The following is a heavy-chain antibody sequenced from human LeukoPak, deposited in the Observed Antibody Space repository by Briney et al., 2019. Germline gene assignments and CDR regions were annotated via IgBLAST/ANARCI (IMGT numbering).Heavy chain of an antibody. Sequence: GESLKISCKGSGYSFTSYWIGWVRQMPGKGLEWMGIIYPGDSDTRYSPSFQGQVTISADKSISTAYLQWSSLKASDTAMYYCARHPYSSSLWGVGYPFDYWGQGTLVTVSS. J-gene: IGHJ4*02. CDR1: GYSFTSYW. CDR2: IYPGDSDT. V-gene: IGHV5-51*01. D-gene: IGHD6-13*01. CDR3: ARHPYSSSLWGVGYPFDY.